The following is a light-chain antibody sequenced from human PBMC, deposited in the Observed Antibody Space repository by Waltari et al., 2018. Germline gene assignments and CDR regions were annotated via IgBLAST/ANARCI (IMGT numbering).Light chain of an antibody. CDR2: GVS. CDR3: QQYDSLPT. CDR1: QEISSND. V-gene: IGKV3-20*01. J-gene: IGKJ2*01. Sequence: IVLTQSPGTLSLSPRERASLSCRASQEISSNDLAWYQHRAGQAPRLLIYGVSTRATGIPDRISGSGSGTDYTLTISRLEPEDFAVYYCQQYDSLPTFGQGTKLEIK.